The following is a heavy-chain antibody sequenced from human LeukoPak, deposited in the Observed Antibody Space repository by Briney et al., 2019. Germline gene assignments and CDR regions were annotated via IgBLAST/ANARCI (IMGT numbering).Heavy chain of an antibody. Sequence: GRSLRLSCAASGFTFSSYGMHWVRQAPGKGLEWVAVISYDGSNKYYADSAKGRFTISRHNSKNTLYLQMNSLRAEDTAVYYCAKGEDYYDSSRSLDYWGQEPWSPSPQ. J-gene: IGHJ4*01. V-gene: IGHV3-30*18. CDR1: GFTFSSYG. CDR3: AKGEDYYDSSRSLDY. D-gene: IGHD3-22*01. CDR2: ISYDGSNK.